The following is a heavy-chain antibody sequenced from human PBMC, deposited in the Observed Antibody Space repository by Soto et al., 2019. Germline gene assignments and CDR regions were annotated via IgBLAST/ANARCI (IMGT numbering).Heavy chain of an antibody. J-gene: IGHJ3*02. Sequence: PGESLKISCQGSGYSFTSYWISWVRQMPGKGLEWMGRIDPSDSYTNYSPSFHGHVTISADKSISTAYLQWSSLKASDTAMYYCARQPLYSSSWYDAFDIWGQGTMVTV. CDR2: IDPSDSYT. CDR1: GYSFTSYW. D-gene: IGHD6-13*01. V-gene: IGHV5-10-1*01. CDR3: ARQPLYSSSWYDAFDI.